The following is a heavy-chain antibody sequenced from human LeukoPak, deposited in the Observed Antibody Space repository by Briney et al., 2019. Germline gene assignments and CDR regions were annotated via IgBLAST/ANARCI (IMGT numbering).Heavy chain of an antibody. CDR2: TYYRSKWYN. Sequence: SQTLSLTCAISGDSVSSNSAAWNWIRQSPSRGLEWLGRTYYRSKWYNDYAVSVKSRITINPDTSKNQFSLQLNSVTPEDTAVYYCAREAAYDYVWGSYWPYYYYYMDVWGKGTTVTVSS. D-gene: IGHD3-16*01. CDR3: AREAAYDYVWGSYWPYYYYYMDV. V-gene: IGHV6-1*01. J-gene: IGHJ6*03. CDR1: GDSVSSNSAA.